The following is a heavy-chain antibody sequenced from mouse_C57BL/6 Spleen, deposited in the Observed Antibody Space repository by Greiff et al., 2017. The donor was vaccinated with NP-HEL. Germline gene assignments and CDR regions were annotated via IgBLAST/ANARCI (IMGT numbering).Heavy chain of an antibody. D-gene: IGHD2-4*01. Sequence: EVQLQQSVAELVRPVASVKLSCTASGFNFKNTYMHWVKQRPEQGLEWIGRIDPANGNTKYAPKFQGKATLTADTSSTTAYLQLSSLTSEDTAIYYGARYDYDVGYWYFDVWGTGTTVTVSS. CDR3: ARYDYDVGYWYFDV. CDR2: IDPANGNT. J-gene: IGHJ1*03. CDR1: GFNFKNTY. V-gene: IGHV14-3*01.